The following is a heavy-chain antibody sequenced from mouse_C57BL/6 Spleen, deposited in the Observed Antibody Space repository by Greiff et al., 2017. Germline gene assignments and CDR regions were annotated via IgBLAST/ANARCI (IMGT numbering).Heavy chain of an antibody. D-gene: IGHD2-5*01. CDR2: IYPSDSET. Sequence: QVQLQQPGAELVRPGSSVKLSCKASGYTFTSYWMDWVKQRPGQGLEWIGNIYPSDSETHYNQKFKDKATLTVDKSSSTAYMQLSSLTSEDSAVYYGARGEGYYSKGAWFAYWGQGTLVTVSA. CDR3: ARGEGYYSKGAWFAY. V-gene: IGHV1-61*01. J-gene: IGHJ3*01. CDR1: GYTFTSYW.